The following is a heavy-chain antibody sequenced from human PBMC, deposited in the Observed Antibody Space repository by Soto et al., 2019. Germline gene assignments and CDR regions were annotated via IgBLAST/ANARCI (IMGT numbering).Heavy chain of an antibody. CDR2: IIPIFGTA. D-gene: IGHD2-15*01. Sequence: ASVKVSCKASGGTFSSYAIGWVRQAPGQGLEWMGGIIPIFGTANYAQKFQGRVTITADESTSTAYMELSSLRSEDTAVYYCAAGACGGSCYWFDPWGQGTLVTV. V-gene: IGHV1-69*13. CDR3: AAGACGGSCYWFDP. J-gene: IGHJ5*02. CDR1: GGTFSSYA.